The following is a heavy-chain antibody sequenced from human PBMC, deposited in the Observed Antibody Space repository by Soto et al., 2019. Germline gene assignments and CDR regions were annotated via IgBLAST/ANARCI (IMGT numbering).Heavy chain of an antibody. CDR3: ARDRRDGYNYLDY. CDR2: IYSGGTT. CDR1: GFTVSRNN. V-gene: IGHV3-53*01. D-gene: IGHD5-12*01. Sequence: RRLSCAGSGFTVSRNNMSWVRQAPGKGLEWVSVIYSGGTTYYADSVKGRFTISRDNSKNTLYLQMSSLRAEDTAVYYCARDRRDGYNYLDYWGQGTLVTAPQ. J-gene: IGHJ4*02.